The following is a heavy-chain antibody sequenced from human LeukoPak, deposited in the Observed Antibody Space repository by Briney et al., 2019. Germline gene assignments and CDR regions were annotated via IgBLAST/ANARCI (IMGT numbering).Heavy chain of an antibody. CDR1: GGSLSSYY. V-gene: IGHV4-59*01. Sequence: SETLSLTCTVSGGSLSSYYWSWIRQPPGKGLEWIGYIYYSGSTNYNPSLKSRVTISVDTSKNQFSLKLSSVTAADTAVYYCARVIGPAGNVDYWGQGTLVTVSS. CDR3: ARVIGPAGNVDY. CDR2: IYYSGST. D-gene: IGHD6-13*01. J-gene: IGHJ4*02.